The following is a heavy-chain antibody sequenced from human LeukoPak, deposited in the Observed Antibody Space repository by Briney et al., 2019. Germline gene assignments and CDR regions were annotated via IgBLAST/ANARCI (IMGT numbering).Heavy chain of an antibody. CDR3: ARQDSSGWYWFDP. J-gene: IGHJ5*02. CDR2: TYYRSRWYN. D-gene: IGHD6-19*01. V-gene: IGHV6-1*01. Sequence: SQTLSLTCAISGDSVSSNSAAWNWIRQSPSRGLEWLGRTYYRSRWYNDYAVSVKSRIAINPDTSKNQFSLQLDSVTPEDTAVYYCARQDSSGWYWFDPWGQGTLVTVSS. CDR1: GDSVSSNSAA.